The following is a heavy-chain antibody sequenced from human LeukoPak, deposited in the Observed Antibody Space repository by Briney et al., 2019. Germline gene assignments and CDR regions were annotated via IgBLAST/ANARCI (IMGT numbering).Heavy chain of an antibody. CDR1: GGSFSGYY. CDR3: ARHAYSGSYQHDY. CDR2: IYYTGST. V-gene: IGHV4-59*08. J-gene: IGHJ4*02. D-gene: IGHD1-26*01. Sequence: PSETLSLTCAVYGGSFSGYYWSWIRQPPGKGLEWIGYIYYTGSTNYNPSLKSRVTISVDTSKNQFSLKLSSVTAADTAVYYCARHAYSGSYQHDYWGQGTLVTVSS.